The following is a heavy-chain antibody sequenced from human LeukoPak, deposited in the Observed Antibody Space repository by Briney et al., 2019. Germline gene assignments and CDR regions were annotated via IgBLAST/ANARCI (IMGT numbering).Heavy chain of an antibody. J-gene: IGHJ5*02. CDR1: GYTFTSYG. Sequence: ASVKVSCKASGYTFTSYGISWVRQAPGQGLEWMGWISAYNGNTNYAQKLQGRVTMTTDTSTSTAYMELRSLRSDDTAVYYCARAPITHSGSYYDNWFDPWGQGTLVTVSS. D-gene: IGHD1-26*01. V-gene: IGHV1-18*01. CDR2: ISAYNGNT. CDR3: ARAPITHSGSYYDNWFDP.